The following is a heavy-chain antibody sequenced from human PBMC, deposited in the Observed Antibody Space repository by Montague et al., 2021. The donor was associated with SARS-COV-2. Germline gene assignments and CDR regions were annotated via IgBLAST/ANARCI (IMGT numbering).Heavy chain of an antibody. V-gene: IGHV4-59*11. D-gene: IGHD3-10*01. Sequence: SETLSLTCTVSGGPISSHFWSFIRQPPGKGLEWIGYINSNGGTNDNPSLRSRLTMSVDTSKNQFSLQLRSMTPADTAAYFCARATSVRGAVSWFDPWGQGILVTVSS. CDR1: GGPISSHF. CDR2: INSNGGT. CDR3: ARATSVRGAVSWFDP. J-gene: IGHJ5*02.